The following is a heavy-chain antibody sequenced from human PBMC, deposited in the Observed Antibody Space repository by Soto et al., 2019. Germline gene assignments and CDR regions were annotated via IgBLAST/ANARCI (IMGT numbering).Heavy chain of an antibody. CDR1: GGSISSGGYY. CDR2: IYYSGST. Sequence: TLSLTCTVSGGSISSGGYYWSWIRQHPGKGLEWIGYIYYSGSTYYNPSLKSRVTISVDTSKNQFSLKLSSVTAADTAVYYCAREVCSSTSCYTLAVGGWFDPWGQGALVTV. J-gene: IGHJ5*02. V-gene: IGHV4-31*03. D-gene: IGHD2-2*02. CDR3: AREVCSSTSCYTLAVGGWFDP.